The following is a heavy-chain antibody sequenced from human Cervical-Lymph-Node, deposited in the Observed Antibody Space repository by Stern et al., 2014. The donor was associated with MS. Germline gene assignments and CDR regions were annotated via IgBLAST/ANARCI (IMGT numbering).Heavy chain of an antibody. CDR1: GYSFTTYG. J-gene: IGHJ6*02. CDR3: AREAARGSYVDYYNGMDV. CDR2: LRAYDGHT. Sequence: QVQLMQSGTEVKKPGASVKVSCKASGYSFTTYGFSWVRQAPGQGLEWMGWLRAYDGHTNYAQNLQGRVTMTTDTSTSTAYMELRSLRSDDTAMYYCAREAARGSYVDYYNGMDVWGQGTTVTVS. D-gene: IGHD3-16*01. V-gene: IGHV1-18*01.